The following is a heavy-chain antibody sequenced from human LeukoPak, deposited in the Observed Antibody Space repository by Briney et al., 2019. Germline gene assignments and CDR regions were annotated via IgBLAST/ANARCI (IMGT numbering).Heavy chain of an antibody. CDR1: GGSISTYY. Sequence: SETLSLTCTVSGGSISTYYWSWIRQPAGKGLEWIGRIYTSGSTNYNPPLKSRVTILVDTSKNQFSLKLSSVTAADTAVYYCAGRGDFWSGYSVYWGQGTLVTVSS. D-gene: IGHD3-3*01. CDR2: IYTSGST. CDR3: AGRGDFWSGYSVY. V-gene: IGHV4-4*07. J-gene: IGHJ4*02.